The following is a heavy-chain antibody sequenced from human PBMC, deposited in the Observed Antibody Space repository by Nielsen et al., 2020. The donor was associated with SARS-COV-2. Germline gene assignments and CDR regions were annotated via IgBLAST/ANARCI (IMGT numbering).Heavy chain of an antibody. V-gene: IGHV3-30*18. CDR1: GFTFSSYG. D-gene: IGHD6-13*01. J-gene: IGHJ4*02. CDR2: ISYDGSNK. Sequence: GESLKISCAASGFTFSSYGMHWVRQAPGKGLEWVAVISYDGSNKYYADSVKGRFTISRDNSKNTLYLQMNSLRAEDTAVYYCGKFDDGYSNWGQGTLVTVSS. CDR3: GKFDDGYSN.